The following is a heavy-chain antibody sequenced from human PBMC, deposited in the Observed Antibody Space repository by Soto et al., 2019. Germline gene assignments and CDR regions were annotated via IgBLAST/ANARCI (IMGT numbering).Heavy chain of an antibody. Sequence: ASVKVSCKASGYTFTSYYMHWVRQAPGQGLEWMGIINPSGGSTSYAQKFQGRVTMTRDTSTSTVYMELSSLRSEDTAVYYCARVVTTVNTSDWYFDLWGRGTLVTVSS. CDR3: ARVVTTVNTSDWYFDL. V-gene: IGHV1-46*01. CDR2: INPSGGST. D-gene: IGHD4-17*01. J-gene: IGHJ2*01. CDR1: GYTFTSYY.